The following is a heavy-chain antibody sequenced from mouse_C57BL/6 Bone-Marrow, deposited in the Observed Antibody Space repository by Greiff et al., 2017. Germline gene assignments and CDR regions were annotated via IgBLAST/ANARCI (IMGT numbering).Heavy chain of an antibody. J-gene: IGHJ4*01. D-gene: IGHD2-3*01. Sequence: VKLQESGPGLVQPSQSLSITCTVSGFSLTSYGVHWVRQSPGKGLEWLGVIWRGGSTDYNAAFMSRLSITKDNSKSQVFFKMNSLQADDTAIYYCAKNTGYSYAMDYWGQGTSVTVSS. CDR1: GFSLTSYG. CDR3: AKNTGYSYAMDY. CDR2: IWRGGST. V-gene: IGHV2-5*01.